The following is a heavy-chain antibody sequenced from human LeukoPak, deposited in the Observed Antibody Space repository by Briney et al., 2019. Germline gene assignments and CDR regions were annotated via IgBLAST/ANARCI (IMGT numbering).Heavy chain of an antibody. Sequence: GGSLRLSCAVSGFTFSAYWMHWVRQGPGKGLVWVSRINTDGTDTIYADSVKGRFTISRDNAKNTLYLQINSLRVEDTGVYYCTRDLHWNSVDYWGQGTLVTVSS. CDR2: INTDGTDT. J-gene: IGHJ4*02. D-gene: IGHD1-7*01. CDR1: GFTFSAYW. V-gene: IGHV3-74*01. CDR3: TRDLHWNSVDY.